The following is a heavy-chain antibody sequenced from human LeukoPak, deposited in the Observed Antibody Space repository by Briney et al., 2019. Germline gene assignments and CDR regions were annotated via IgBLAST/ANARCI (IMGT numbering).Heavy chain of an antibody. CDR3: ARPALDYYDSSGYTGGFDY. J-gene: IGHJ4*02. V-gene: IGHV1-69*13. D-gene: IGHD3-22*01. Sequence: ASVKVSCKASGGTFSSYAISWVRQAPGQGLEWMGGIIPIFGTANYAQKFQGRVTITADESTSTAYMELSSLRSEDTAVYYCARPALDYYDSSGYTGGFDYWGQGTLVTVSS. CDR2: IIPIFGTA. CDR1: GGTFSSYA.